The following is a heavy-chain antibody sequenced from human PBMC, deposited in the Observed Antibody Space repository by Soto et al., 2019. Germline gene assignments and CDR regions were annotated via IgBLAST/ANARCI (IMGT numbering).Heavy chain of an antibody. D-gene: IGHD3-10*01. CDR3: ARGLILWFGEFTRRGGYYSYMDV. Sequence: QVQLQPWGAGLLKPSETLSLTCAVYGGSFSGYQWTWIRQTPGKGLEWIGEINDSGNINYNPSLKSRVTILVATAKTQFSLKLSSVTAAETAVYYCARGLILWFGEFTRRGGYYSYMDVWGKGNTVTVPS. CDR1: GGSFSGYQ. CDR2: INDSGNI. J-gene: IGHJ6*03. V-gene: IGHV4-34*01.